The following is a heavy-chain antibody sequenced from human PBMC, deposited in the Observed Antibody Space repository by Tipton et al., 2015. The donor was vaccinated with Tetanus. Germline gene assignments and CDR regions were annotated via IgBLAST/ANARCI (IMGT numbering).Heavy chain of an antibody. V-gene: IGHV4-34*01. J-gene: IGHJ3*01. Sequence: LRLSCAASGFTSESHYMHWVRQTPGKGLEWIGEINEGGSTNYNPSLESRVSISVDTSKHRFSLKVNSVIAADTATYYCARWIGVIPVTGNDAFDVWGPGAMVTVSS. CDR1: GFTSESHY. D-gene: IGHD3-16*01. CDR2: INEGGST. CDR3: ARWIGVIPVTGNDAFDV.